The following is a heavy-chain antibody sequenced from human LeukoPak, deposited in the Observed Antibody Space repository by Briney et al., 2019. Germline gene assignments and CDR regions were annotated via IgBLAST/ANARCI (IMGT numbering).Heavy chain of an antibody. CDR3: TTAPYIWGIYRNNY. CDR1: GFTFDDYT. J-gene: IGHJ4*02. Sequence: GGSLRLSCAASGFTFDDYTMHWVRQPPGKGLEWVGRIKSKTDGGTTDYAEPVKGRFTISRDDSKSTLYLQMNSLRTEDTAVYYCTTAPYIWGIYRNNYWGQGTLVTVSS. CDR2: IKSKTDGGTT. D-gene: IGHD3-16*02. V-gene: IGHV3-15*01.